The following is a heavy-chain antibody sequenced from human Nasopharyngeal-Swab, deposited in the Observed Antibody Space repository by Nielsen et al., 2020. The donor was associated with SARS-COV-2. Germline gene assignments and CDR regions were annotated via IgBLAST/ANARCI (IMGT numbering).Heavy chain of an antibody. CDR1: GYTFTTYY. D-gene: IGHD3-10*01. J-gene: IGHJ6*02. Sequence: VSVKASCKASGYTFTTYYIHWVRQAPGQGLEWMGIINPSGGGTNYAQKFKGRATMTGDTSTGTVYMELTSLTSEDTAVYYCARMMYFHGYYAMDVWGQGTTVTVSS. CDR3: ARMMYFHGYYAMDV. V-gene: IGHV1-46*01. CDR2: INPSGGGT.